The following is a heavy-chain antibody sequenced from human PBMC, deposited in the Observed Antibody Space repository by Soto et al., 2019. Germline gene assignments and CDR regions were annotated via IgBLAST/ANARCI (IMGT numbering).Heavy chain of an antibody. Sequence: XXTLSLPFTVSGGSISSYYWRWIPQPPGKGLEWIGYIYYSGSTNYNPSLKSRVTISVDTSKNQFSLKLSSVNAADTAVYYCARGRIQLWYPFDYWGQGTLVTVSS. V-gene: IGHV4-59*01. J-gene: IGHJ4*02. CDR1: GGSISSYY. CDR2: IYYSGST. CDR3: ARGRIQLWYPFDY. D-gene: IGHD5-18*01.